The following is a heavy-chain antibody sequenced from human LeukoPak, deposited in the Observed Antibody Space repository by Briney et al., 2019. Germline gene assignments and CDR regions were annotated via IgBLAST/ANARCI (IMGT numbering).Heavy chain of an antibody. CDR2: INFIGAST. V-gene: IGHV3-23*01. CDR3: ARTRGSYYFDF. J-gene: IGHJ4*02. D-gene: IGHD1-1*01. Sequence: GGSLRLSCVASGLTFSSYAMTWVRQAPGKGLEWVSNINFIGASTYYADSVKGRFTISRDNSKNTVYLQMNSLRADDTAVYYCARTRGSYYFDFWGQGTLVTVSS. CDR1: GLTFSSYA.